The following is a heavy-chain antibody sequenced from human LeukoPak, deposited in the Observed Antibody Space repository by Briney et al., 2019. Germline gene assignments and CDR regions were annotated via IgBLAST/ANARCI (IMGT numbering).Heavy chain of an antibody. V-gene: IGHV5-51*01. D-gene: IGHD6-13*01. J-gene: IGHJ4*02. Sequence: GGSLKISCQDSEHNFNCFWIGWVRPMSGKGLEWMGIIYPDDSDTRYSPSFQDQVTISADKSISTAYLQWSSLKASDTAIYYCARSGAAGFSFDSWGQGSLVTVSS. CDR2: IYPDDSDT. CDR1: EHNFNCFW. CDR3: ARSGAAGFSFDS.